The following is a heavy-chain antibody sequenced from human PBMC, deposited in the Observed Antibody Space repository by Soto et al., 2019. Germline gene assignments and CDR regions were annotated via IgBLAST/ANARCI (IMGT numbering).Heavy chain of an antibody. CDR1: GDSISAYS. CDR2: IHYDGNT. J-gene: IGHJ4*02. V-gene: IGHV4-59*12. CDR3: ARCIAAAGPIDY. D-gene: IGHD6-13*01. Sequence: SETLSLTCTVSGDSISAYSWSWVRQPPGKGLEWIGNIHYDGNTKYSPSLKSRVTMSVDKSKNQFSLKLSSVTAADTAVYYCARCIAAAGPIDYWGQGTLVTVS.